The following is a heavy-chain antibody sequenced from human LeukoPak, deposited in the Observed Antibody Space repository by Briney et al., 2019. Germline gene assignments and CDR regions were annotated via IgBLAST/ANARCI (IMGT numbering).Heavy chain of an antibody. CDR1: GDSMSSHY. Sequence: SETLSLTCTVPGDSMSSHYWSWIRQPPGKGLEWFGYMSESVRTKDHPSLNGRVTLSADTSKNQFSLRLTSVTAAATAVYYCATIKRGDIFGYFDFWGQGILVTVSS. CDR3: ATIKRGDIFGYFDF. V-gene: IGHV4-59*11. D-gene: IGHD5-18*01. J-gene: IGHJ4*02. CDR2: MSESVRT.